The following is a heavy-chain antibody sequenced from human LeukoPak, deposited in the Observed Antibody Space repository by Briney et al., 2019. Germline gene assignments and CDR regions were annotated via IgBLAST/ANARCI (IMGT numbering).Heavy chain of an antibody. V-gene: IGHV4-4*09. CDR3: ARHSEQQLVLGGFDY. CDR2: SYTSGST. CDR1: GGSISNYY. D-gene: IGHD6-13*01. Sequence: PSETLPQTCTIPGGSISNYYWSSIRQPPGKGHEWIGYSYTSGSTNYNPCLKSRVAIAVDTSRNQFSLKLSSVTAADTAVYYCARHSEQQLVLGGFDYWGQGTLVTVSS. J-gene: IGHJ4*02.